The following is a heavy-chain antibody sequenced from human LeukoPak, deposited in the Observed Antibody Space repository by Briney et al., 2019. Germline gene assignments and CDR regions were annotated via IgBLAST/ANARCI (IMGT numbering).Heavy chain of an antibody. V-gene: IGHV1-8*01. J-gene: IGHJ4*02. CDR1: GYTFTSYD. Sequence: ASVKASCKASGYTFTSYDINWVRQATGQGLEWMGWMNPNSGNTGYAQKFQGRVTMTRNTSISTAYMEPSSLRSEDTAVYYCARGRANYGSGSYFFPDYWGQGTLVTVSS. CDR3: ARGRANYGSGSYFFPDY. CDR2: MNPNSGNT. D-gene: IGHD3-10*01.